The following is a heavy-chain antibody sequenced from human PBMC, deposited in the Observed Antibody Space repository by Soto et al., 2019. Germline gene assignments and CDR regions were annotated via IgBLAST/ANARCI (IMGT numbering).Heavy chain of an antibody. CDR3: ARAYSSGWYYFDY. Sequence: GESLKISCAASGFTVSSNYMSWVRQAPGKGLEWVSVIYSGGSTYYADSVKGRFTISRDNSKNTLYLQMNSLRAEDTAVYYCARAYSSGWYYFDYWGQGTLVTVS. CDR2: IYSGGST. J-gene: IGHJ4*02. V-gene: IGHV3-53*01. D-gene: IGHD6-19*01. CDR1: GFTVSSNY.